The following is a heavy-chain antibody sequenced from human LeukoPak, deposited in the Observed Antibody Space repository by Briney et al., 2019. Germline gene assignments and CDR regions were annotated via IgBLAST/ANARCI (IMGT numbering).Heavy chain of an antibody. D-gene: IGHD1-20*01. J-gene: IGHJ4*02. CDR1: GGSFSGYY. Sequence: KPSETLSLTCAVYGGSFSGYYRSWIRQPPGKGLEWIGEINHSGSTNYNPSLKSRVTISVDTSKNQFSLKLSSVTAADTAVYYCARDRTSFITGAHPLDYWGQGTLVTVSS. CDR2: INHSGST. CDR3: ARDRTSFITGAHPLDY. V-gene: IGHV4-34*01.